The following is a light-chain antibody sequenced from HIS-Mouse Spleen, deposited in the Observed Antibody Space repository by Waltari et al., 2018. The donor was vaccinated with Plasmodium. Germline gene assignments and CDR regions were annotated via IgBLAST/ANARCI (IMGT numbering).Light chain of an antibody. V-gene: IGKV1-17*01. CDR2: AAS. Sequence: DIQMTQSPSYLSASVGDRVTLTCRASQGIRNDLSWYQQKPGKAPKRLIYAASSLQSGVPSRFSGSGSGTEFTLTISSLQPEDFATYYCLQHNSYPITFGQGTRLEIK. J-gene: IGKJ5*01. CDR1: QGIRND. CDR3: LQHNSYPIT.